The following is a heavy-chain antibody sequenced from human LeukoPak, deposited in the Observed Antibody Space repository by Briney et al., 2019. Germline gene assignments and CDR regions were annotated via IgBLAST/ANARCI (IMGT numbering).Heavy chain of an antibody. V-gene: IGHV3-7*03. J-gene: IGHJ4*02. Sequence: GGSLRLSCAASGFTFSSYWMSWVRQAPGKGLEWVANIKQDGSEKYDVDSVKGRFTISRDTSKNTVSLQMNSLRVEDTAMYYCTRDQMNYWGQGTLVTVSS. D-gene: IGHD5-24*01. CDR1: GFTFSSYW. CDR2: IKQDGSEK. CDR3: TRDQMNY.